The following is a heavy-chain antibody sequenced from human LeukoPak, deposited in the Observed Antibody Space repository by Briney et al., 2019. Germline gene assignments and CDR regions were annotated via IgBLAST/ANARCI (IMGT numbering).Heavy chain of an antibody. CDR3: ARGGLENGYHANDGFDI. Sequence: SETLSLTCTVSGGSISSYYWSWIRQPPGKGREGIGYIYYSGSANYHPSLTSRVTISAAPSTTQFSLKLSSVTAADTAVYYCARGGLENGYHANDGFDICGHGTMVTVSS. D-gene: IGHD3-22*01. CDR1: GGSISSYY. J-gene: IGHJ3*02. V-gene: IGHV4-59*08. CDR2: IYYSGSA.